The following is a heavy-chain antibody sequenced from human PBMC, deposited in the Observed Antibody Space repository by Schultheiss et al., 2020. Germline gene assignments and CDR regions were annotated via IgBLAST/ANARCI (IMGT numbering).Heavy chain of an antibody. CDR1: GGSISSYY. CDR3: ARESSYVGRGGRFDY. CDR2: IYYSGST. V-gene: IGHV4-59*12. Sequence: SQPLSLTCTVSGGSISSYYWSWIRQHPGKGLEWIGYIYYSGSTNYNPSLKSRVTISVDTSKNQFSLKLSSVTAADTAVYYCARESSYVGRGGRFDYWGQGTLVTVAS. D-gene: IGHD1-26*01. J-gene: IGHJ4*02.